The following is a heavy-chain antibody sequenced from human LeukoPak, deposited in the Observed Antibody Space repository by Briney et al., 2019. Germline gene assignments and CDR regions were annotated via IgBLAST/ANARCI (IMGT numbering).Heavy chain of an antibody. Sequence: PGGSLTLSCAASGFTFSDYYMSWIRQAPGKGLEWVSYISSSGSTIYYADSVRGRFTISRDNAKNSLYLQMNSLRAEDTAVYYCARAIRGYSYGSFDYGGQGTLVTVSS. V-gene: IGHV3-11*01. CDR2: ISSSGSTI. D-gene: IGHD5-18*01. CDR3: ARAIRGYSYGSFDY. J-gene: IGHJ4*02. CDR1: GFTFSDYY.